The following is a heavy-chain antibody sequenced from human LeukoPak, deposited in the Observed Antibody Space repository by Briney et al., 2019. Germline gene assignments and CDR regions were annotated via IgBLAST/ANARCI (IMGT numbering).Heavy chain of an antibody. J-gene: IGHJ4*02. CDR3: ARAAFDSIGYYLFDY. Sequence: GRSLRHSCAASGFSFSSYGMHWVRQAPGKGLEWVAVIWYGGTNDYYADSVKGRFTISRDNSRNTLYLQMNSLRTEDTAVYSCARAAFDSIGYYLFDYWGQGTLVTVSS. V-gene: IGHV3-33*01. CDR2: IWYGGTND. D-gene: IGHD3-22*01. CDR1: GFSFSSYG.